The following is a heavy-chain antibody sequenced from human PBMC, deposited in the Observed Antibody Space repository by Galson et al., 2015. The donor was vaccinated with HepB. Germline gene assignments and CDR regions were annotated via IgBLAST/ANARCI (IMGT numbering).Heavy chain of an antibody. Sequence: SVKVSCKASGYKFTSYYMHWVRQAPGQGLEWMGIINPSGGSTDYAQKFQGRLTMTRDTSTSTVFMELSSLRSEDTAVYYCAREFGYSGYDWGDYYYYYYMDVWGKGTTVTVSS. CDR2: INPSGGST. J-gene: IGHJ6*03. CDR1: GYKFTSYY. CDR3: AREFGYSGYDWGDYYYYYYMDV. D-gene: IGHD5-12*01. V-gene: IGHV1-46*01.